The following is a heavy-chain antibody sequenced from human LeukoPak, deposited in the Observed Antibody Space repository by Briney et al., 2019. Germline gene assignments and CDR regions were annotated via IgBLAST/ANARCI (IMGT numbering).Heavy chain of an antibody. V-gene: IGHV4-4*07. CDR2: TYTSGST. D-gene: IGHD6-19*01. J-gene: IGHJ4*02. CDR3: ARHTVAGTFFDY. Sequence: SETLSLTCTVSGGSISSYDWSWIRQPAGKGLEWIGRTYTSGSTNYNPSLKSRVTMLVDMSKNQFSLKLSSVTAADTAVYYCARHTVAGTFFDYWGQGTLVTVSS. CDR1: GGSISSYD.